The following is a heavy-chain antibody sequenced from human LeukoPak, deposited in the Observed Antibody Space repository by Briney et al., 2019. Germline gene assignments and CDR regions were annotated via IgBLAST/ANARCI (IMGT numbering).Heavy chain of an antibody. CDR3: ARGGGNRGYYYDY. Sequence: PSEILSLTRAVNGGSFTGYYWSWIRQPPGKGLEWIGEIHHSGSTNCNPSLKSRITMSVDTSKNQFSLKLSSVTAADTAVYYCARGGGNRGYYYDYWGQGPLVTVSS. D-gene: IGHD3-22*01. CDR2: IHHSGST. J-gene: IGHJ4*02. V-gene: IGHV4-34*01. CDR1: GGSFTGYY.